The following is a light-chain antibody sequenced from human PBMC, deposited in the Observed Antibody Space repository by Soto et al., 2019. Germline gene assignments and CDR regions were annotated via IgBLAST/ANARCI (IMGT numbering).Light chain of an antibody. CDR2: DVS. J-gene: IGLJ3*02. CDR1: SSDVGGYNY. Sequence: QSALTQPRSVSGSPGQSVTISCTGTSSDVGGYNYVSWYQQHPGKAPKLMIYDVSKRPSGVPDRFSGSKSGNTASLTISGLQSEDEADYYCCSYAGRHTLVFGGGTKLTVL. CDR3: CSYAGRHTLV. V-gene: IGLV2-11*01.